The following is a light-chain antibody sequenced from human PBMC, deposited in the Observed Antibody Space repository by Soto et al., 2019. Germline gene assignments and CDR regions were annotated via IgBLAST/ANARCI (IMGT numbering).Light chain of an antibody. CDR3: QQYDSWT. CDR1: QSVSSSY. V-gene: IGKV3-20*01. CDR2: GAS. J-gene: IGKJ1*01. Sequence: EIVLTQSPGTLSLSPGERATLSCRASQSVSSSYLAWYQQKAGQAPRLLIYGASSRATGIPDRFSGSGSGTDFTLTISRLEPEDFAVYYCQQYDSWTFGQGTTVDIK.